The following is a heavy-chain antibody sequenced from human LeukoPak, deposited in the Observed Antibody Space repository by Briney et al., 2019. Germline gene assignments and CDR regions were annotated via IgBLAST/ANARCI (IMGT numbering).Heavy chain of an antibody. J-gene: IGHJ4*02. V-gene: IGHV3-7*01. CDR2: IKRDGSEK. CDR3: ARGHTILAY. CDR1: GLIFSNYW. Sequence: PGGSLRLSCAASGLIFSNYWMSWFRQAPGKGLEWVANIKRDGSEKYYVDSVKGRFTISRDNAKNSLYLQMDSLRAEDTAVYYCARGHTILAYWGQGTLVTVSS. D-gene: IGHD3-3*01.